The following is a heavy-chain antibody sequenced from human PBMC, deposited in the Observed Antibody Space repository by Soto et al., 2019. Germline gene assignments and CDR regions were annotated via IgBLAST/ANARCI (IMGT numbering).Heavy chain of an antibody. CDR2: INHSGST. J-gene: IGHJ4*02. CDR3: ARHNYGSGSTYFDY. V-gene: IGHV4-34*01. D-gene: IGHD3-10*01. CDR1: CGAFSGLY. Sequence: SETPFPPCAVYCGAFSGLYWSWVRPPPGKGLEWIGEINHSGSTNYNPSLKSRVTMSVDTSKNQFSLKLSSVTAADTAVYYCARHNYGSGSTYFDYWGQGTLVTVSS.